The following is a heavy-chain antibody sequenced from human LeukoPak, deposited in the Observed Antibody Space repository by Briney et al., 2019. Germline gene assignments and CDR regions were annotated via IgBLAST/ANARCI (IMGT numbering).Heavy chain of an antibody. CDR2: VKHDGSEK. CDR1: GFTFSTYW. J-gene: IGHJ4*02. Sequence: GGSLRLSCAAASGFTFSTYWMSWVRQAPGKGLEWVANVKHDGSEKSYVDSVKGRFTISRDNAKNSLYLQMNSLRAEDTAVYYCARGGAAQYNYWGQGTLVTVSS. D-gene: IGHD6-13*01. V-gene: IGHV3-7*01. CDR3: ARGGAAQYNY.